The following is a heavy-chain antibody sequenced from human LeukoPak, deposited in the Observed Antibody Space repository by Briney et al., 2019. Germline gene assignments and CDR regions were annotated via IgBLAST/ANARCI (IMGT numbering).Heavy chain of an antibody. V-gene: IGHV3-21*01. J-gene: IGHJ4*02. D-gene: IGHD3-22*01. CDR1: GFTFSSYS. CDR2: ISSSGSYI. CDR3: VRDWGLYDSSSYFDY. Sequence: GGSLRLSCAASGFTFSSYSMNWVRQAPGKGLEWVSSISSSGSYIYYADSVKGRFTISRDNAKNSLYLQMNSLRAEDTAVYYCVRDWGLYDSSSYFDYWGQGTLVTVSS.